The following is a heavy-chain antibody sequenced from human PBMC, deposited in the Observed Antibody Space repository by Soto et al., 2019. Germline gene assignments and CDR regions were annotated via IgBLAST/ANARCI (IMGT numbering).Heavy chain of an antibody. CDR1: GYTFTSYG. V-gene: IGHV1-18*01. CDR2: ISAYNGNT. CDR3: ARDGEMAPHYVDY. J-gene: IGHJ4*02. Sequence: QVQLVQSGAEVKKPGASVKVSCKASGYTFTSYGISWVRQAPGQGLEWMGWISAYNGNTNYAQKLHGRATMTTDTSTSTADMERRSLRSDDTAVYYCARDGEMAPHYVDYWGQGTLVTVSS. D-gene: IGHD3-10*01.